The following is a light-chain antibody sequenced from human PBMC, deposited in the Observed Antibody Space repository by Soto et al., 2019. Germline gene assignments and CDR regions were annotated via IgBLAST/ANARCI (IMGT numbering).Light chain of an antibody. CDR3: QHYNSYSEA. Sequence: DIQMTQSPSTLSASVGDRVTITCRASQSISSWLAWYQQKPGKAPKLLIYDASSLESGVPSRFSASGSGTEFTLTISSLHPDDFATYYCQHYNSYSEAFGQGTKVDIK. V-gene: IGKV1-5*01. J-gene: IGKJ1*01. CDR2: DAS. CDR1: QSISSW.